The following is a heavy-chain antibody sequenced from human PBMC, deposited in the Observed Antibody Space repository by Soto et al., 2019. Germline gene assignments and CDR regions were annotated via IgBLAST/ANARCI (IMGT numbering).Heavy chain of an antibody. CDR2: INHSGST. Sequence: SETLSLTCAVYGGSFSGYYWSWIRQPPGKGLEWIGEINHSGSTNYNPSLKSRVTISVDTSKNQFSLKLGSVTAADTAVYYCARLAQSSRSSSWYQGYYYYGMDVWGQGTTVTVSS. D-gene: IGHD6-13*01. CDR1: GGSFSGYY. CDR3: ARLAQSSRSSSWYQGYYYYGMDV. V-gene: IGHV4-34*01. J-gene: IGHJ6*02.